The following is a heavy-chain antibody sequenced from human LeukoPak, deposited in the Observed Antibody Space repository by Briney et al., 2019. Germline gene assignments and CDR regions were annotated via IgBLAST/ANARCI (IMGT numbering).Heavy chain of an antibody. CDR2: IYSGGST. V-gene: IGHV3-53*01. J-gene: IGHJ3*01. CDR3: ARDDPYDSNGALGFDL. Sequence: GGSLRLSCATSDFTVSSNYMSWVRQAPGKRLEWVSVIYSGGSTYYADSVKGRFTISRDNSKNTLFLQMNSLRAEDTAMYYCARDDPYDSNGALGFDLWGQGTMVTVSS. CDR1: DFTVSSNY. D-gene: IGHD3-22*01.